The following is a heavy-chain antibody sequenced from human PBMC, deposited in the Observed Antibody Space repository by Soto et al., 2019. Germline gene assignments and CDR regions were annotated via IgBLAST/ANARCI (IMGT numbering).Heavy chain of an antibody. CDR3: ANTYYFILTRYYNGIFGY. CDR2: ISGSGGST. J-gene: IGHJ4*02. V-gene: IGHV3-23*01. D-gene: IGHD3-9*01. CDR1: GFTFSSYA. Sequence: GSLRLSCAASGFTFSSYAMSWVRQAPGKGLEWVSAISGSGGSTYYADSVKGRFTISRDNSKNTLYLQMNSLRAEDTAVYYCANTYYFILTRYYNGIFGYWCPGTLLTVSS.